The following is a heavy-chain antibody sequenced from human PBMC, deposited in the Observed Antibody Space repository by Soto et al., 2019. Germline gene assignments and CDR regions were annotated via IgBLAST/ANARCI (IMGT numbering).Heavy chain of an antibody. CDR1: GGSISSSSYY. J-gene: IGHJ2*01. D-gene: IGHD1-26*01. Sequence: PSETLSLTCTVSGGSISSSSYYWGWIRQPPGKGLEWIGSIYYSGSTYYNPSLKSRVTISVDTSKNQFSLKLSSVTAADTAVYYCASLYSDFEWYFDLWGRGTLVTVSS. CDR2: IYYSGST. V-gene: IGHV4-39*01. CDR3: ASLYSDFEWYFDL.